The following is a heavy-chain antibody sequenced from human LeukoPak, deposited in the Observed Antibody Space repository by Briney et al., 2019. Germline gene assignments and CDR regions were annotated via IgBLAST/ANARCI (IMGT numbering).Heavy chain of an antibody. V-gene: IGHV4-31*03. CDR2: IYYSGST. J-gene: IGHJ4*02. D-gene: IGHD6-13*01. CDR1: GGSISSGGYY. CDR3: ARGFSSSYDY. Sequence: SETLSLTCTVSGGSISSGGYYWSWIRQHPGKGLEWIGYIYYSGSTYYNPSLKSRVTISVDTSKNQFSLKLSPVTAADTAVYYCARGFSSSYDYWGQGTLVTVSS.